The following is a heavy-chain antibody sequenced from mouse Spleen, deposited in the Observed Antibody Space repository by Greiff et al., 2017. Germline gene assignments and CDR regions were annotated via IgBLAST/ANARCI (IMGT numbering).Heavy chain of an antibody. CDR3: ASSSTGTGWYFDV. D-gene: IGHD4-1*02. J-gene: IGHJ1*03. CDR1: GFTFTDYY. Sequence: EVKLVESGGGLVQPGGSLSLSCAASGFTFTDYYMSWVRQPPGKALEWLGFIRNKANGYTTEYSASVKGRFTISRDNSQSILYLQMNALRAEDSATYYCASSSTGTGWYFDVWGTGTTVTVSS. CDR2: IRNKANGYTT. V-gene: IGHV7-3*01.